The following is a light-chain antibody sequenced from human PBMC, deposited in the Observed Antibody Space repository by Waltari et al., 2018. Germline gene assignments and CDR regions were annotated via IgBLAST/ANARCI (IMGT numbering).Light chain of an antibody. CDR2: KDN. V-gene: IGLV3-25*03. Sequence: SYELTQPPSVSVSPGQTARITCPGDAFPTQYVHWYQQKPGQAPVMLIYKDNERPSGIPERFSGSSSGTTVTLTISEVQTEDEADYYCQSADTTSVMFGGGTKVTVL. J-gene: IGLJ3*02. CDR3: QSADTTSVM. CDR1: AFPTQY.